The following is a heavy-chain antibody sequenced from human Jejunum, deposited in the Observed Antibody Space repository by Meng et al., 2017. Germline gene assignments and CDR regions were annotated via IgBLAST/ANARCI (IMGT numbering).Heavy chain of an antibody. CDR1: GFIFSDYY. V-gene: IGHV3-72*01. J-gene: IGHJ6*02. CDR3: ARGCGSEELVRGACFYGMDV. Sequence: GESLKISCATSGFIFSDYYMDWVRQAPGKGLEWIGRSRKKVHSYSTEYAASVKGRFTTSRDESKNSLYLQMNSLKAEDTAVYYCARGCGSEELVRGACFYGMDVWGQGTTVTVSS. D-gene: IGHD2-21*01. CDR2: SRKKVHSYST.